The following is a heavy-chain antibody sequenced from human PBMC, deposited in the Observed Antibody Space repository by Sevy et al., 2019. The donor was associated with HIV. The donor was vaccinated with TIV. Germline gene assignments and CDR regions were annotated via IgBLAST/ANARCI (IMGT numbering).Heavy chain of an antibody. V-gene: IGHV3-7*01. D-gene: IGHD2-2*01. CDR2: IKQDGSEK. CDR3: ARVLGGYCTSASCYQPRNWFDP. Sequence: GGSLRLSCAASGFTFRTYWMNWVRQAPGKGLEWVANIKQDGSEKYYVDSVKGRFTISRDNAKNSLYLQMNSLRAEDTAVYYCARVLGGYCTSASCYQPRNWFDPWGQRTLVTVSS. J-gene: IGHJ5*02. CDR1: GFTFRTYW.